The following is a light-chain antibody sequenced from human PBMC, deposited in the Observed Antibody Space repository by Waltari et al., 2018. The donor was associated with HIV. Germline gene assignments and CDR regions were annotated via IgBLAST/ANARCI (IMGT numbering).Light chain of an antibody. CDR2: LGS. V-gene: IGKV2-28*01. CDR3: MQALQTQYT. J-gene: IGKJ2*01. CDR1: QSLLHSNGYNY. Sequence: DIVMTQSPLSLPVTPGEPASISCRSSQSLLHSNGYNYLDWYLQKPGQSPQLLIYLGSNRASGVPDRFSGSGSGTDFTLKISRVEAEDVGVYYYMQALQTQYTFGQGTKLEIK.